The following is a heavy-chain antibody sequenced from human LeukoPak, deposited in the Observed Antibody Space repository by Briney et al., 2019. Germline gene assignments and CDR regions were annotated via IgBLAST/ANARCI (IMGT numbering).Heavy chain of an antibody. V-gene: IGHV3-30-3*01. CDR2: ISYDGSNK. CDR1: GFTFSSYA. CDR3: ASVYCSSTSCSPPFYYYYGMDV. D-gene: IGHD2-2*01. J-gene: IGHJ6*02. Sequence: GGSLRLSCAASGFTFSSYAMHWVRQAPGKGLEWVAVISYDGSNKYYADSVKGRFTISRDNSKNTLYLQMNSLRAEDTAVYYCASVYCSSTSCSPPFYYYYGMDVWGQGTTVTVSS.